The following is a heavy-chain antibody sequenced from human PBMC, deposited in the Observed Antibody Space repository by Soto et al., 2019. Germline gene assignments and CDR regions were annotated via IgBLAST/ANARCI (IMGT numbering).Heavy chain of an antibody. CDR2: ISGSGGST. CDR1: GFTFSSYA. Sequence: GGSLRLSCAASGFTFSSYAMSWVRQAPGKGLEWVSAISGSGGSTYYADSVKGRFTISRDNSKNTLYLQMNSLRAEDTAVYYCAKMAFRAVAGPNPYYFDYWGQGTLVTVSS. J-gene: IGHJ4*02. D-gene: IGHD6-19*01. CDR3: AKMAFRAVAGPNPYYFDY. V-gene: IGHV3-23*01.